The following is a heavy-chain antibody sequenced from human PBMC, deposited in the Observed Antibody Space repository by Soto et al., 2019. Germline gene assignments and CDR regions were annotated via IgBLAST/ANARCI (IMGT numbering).Heavy chain of an antibody. CDR3: ARGDPPGLQIFNGGHWFDS. Sequence: LSLTCAVSGDSISSYYCMWIRQPPGKGLESIGYLYYGRSANYNPSLKSRVTLSVDTSTNQCSLTLSSVTAADTAVYYCARGDPPGLQIFNGGHWFDSWGQGTLITVSS. CDR2: LYYGRSA. D-gene: IGHD3-3*01. J-gene: IGHJ5*01. CDR1: GDSISSYY. V-gene: IGHV4-59*12.